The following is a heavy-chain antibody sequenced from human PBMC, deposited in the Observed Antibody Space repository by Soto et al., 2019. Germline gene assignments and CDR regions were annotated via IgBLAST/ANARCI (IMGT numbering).Heavy chain of an antibody. CDR2: ITGGGGNI. Sequence: EVQLLESGGGLVQPGGSLRLSCAASGFIFSNYAMGWVRLAPGKGLEWVSGITGGGGNIYYAEPVKGRFTISRDNFRNTLHLEANSLRAEDTAVYYCAKRRIRAGGDYYYYYGMDVWGQGTTVIVSS. D-gene: IGHD6-13*01. CDR1: GFIFSNYA. J-gene: IGHJ6*02. V-gene: IGHV3-23*01. CDR3: AKRRIRAGGDYYYYYGMDV.